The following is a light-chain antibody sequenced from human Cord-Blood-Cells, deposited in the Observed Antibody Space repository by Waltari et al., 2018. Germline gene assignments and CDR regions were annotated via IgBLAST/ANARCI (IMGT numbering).Light chain of an antibody. J-gene: IGKJ3*01. Sequence: ELVLTLSPATLSLSPGERDTLACRVSQSVSSYLAWYQQKPGQAPRLLIYEASNRATGIPARFSGNGSGTDFTLTISSLEPEDVAVYYCQQRSNWPPTFGPGTKVDIK. CDR2: EAS. V-gene: IGKV3-11*01. CDR3: QQRSNWPPT. CDR1: QSVSSY.